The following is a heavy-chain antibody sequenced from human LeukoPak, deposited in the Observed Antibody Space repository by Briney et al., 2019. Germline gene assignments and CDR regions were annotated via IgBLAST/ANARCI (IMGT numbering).Heavy chain of an antibody. Sequence: SETLFLTCAVYGGSFTGYYWSWIRQPPGKVLERIGEINHSRSTNYNPSLKSRVTISVDTSKNQFSLKLSSVTAADTAVYYCARTSVSSWGHYYYYYGMDVWGQGTTVTVSS. CDR1: GGSFTGYY. V-gene: IGHV4-34*01. CDR3: ARTSVSSWGHYYYYYGMDV. CDR2: INHSRST. J-gene: IGHJ6*02. D-gene: IGHD6-13*01.